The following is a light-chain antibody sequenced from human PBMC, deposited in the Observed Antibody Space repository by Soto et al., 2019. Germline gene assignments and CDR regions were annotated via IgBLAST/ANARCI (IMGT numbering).Light chain of an antibody. CDR1: SSDVGAYDY. J-gene: IGLJ1*01. Sequence: QPSLTEPGSRSGSRGQSITVSCTGTSSDVGAYDYVSWYQHHPGKAPKLIIYEVTNRPSGVSNRFSGSKSGNTASLTISALQAEDEADYYCNSYTRSTKYVFGTGTKVTVL. CDR3: NSYTRSTKYV. CDR2: EVT. V-gene: IGLV2-14*01.